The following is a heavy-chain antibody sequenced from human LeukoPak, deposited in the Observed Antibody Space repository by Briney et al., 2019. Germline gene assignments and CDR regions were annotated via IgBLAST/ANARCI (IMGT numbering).Heavy chain of an antibody. CDR3: ARSVGLAGYYFDY. Sequence: ASVKVSCKASGYTFTGYYMHWVRQAPGQGLEWMGWINPNSGGTNYAQKFQGRVTMTRDTSISTAYMELSRLRSDDTAVYYCARSVGLAGYYFDYWGQGTQVTVSS. CDR1: GYTFTGYY. V-gene: IGHV1-2*02. CDR2: INPNSGGT. D-gene: IGHD6-19*01. J-gene: IGHJ4*02.